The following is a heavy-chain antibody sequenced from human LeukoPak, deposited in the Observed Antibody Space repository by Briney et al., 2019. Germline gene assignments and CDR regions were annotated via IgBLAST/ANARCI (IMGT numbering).Heavy chain of an antibody. D-gene: IGHD3-10*01. CDR3: AKDHHPLLWFRELLSQFDY. CDR2: ISGSGGST. V-gene: IGHV3-23*01. CDR1: GFTFSSYG. J-gene: IGHJ4*02. Sequence: PGGSLRLSCAASGFTFSSYGMSWVRQAPGKGLEWVSAISGSGGSTYYADSVKGRFTISRDNSKNTLYLQMNSLRAEDTAVYYCAKDHHPLLWFRELLSQFDYWGQGTLVTVSS.